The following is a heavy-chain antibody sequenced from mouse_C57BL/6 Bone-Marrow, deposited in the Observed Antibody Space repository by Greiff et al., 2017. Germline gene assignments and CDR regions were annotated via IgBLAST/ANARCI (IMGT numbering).Heavy chain of an antibody. CDR1: GYSITSDY. V-gene: IGHV3-8*01. J-gene: IGHJ4*01. CDR2: ISYSGST. D-gene: IGHD1-1*01. Sequence: EVMLVESGPGLAKPSQTLSLTCSVTGYSITSDYWNWIRKFPGNKLEYMGYISYSGSTYYNPSLKSRISITRDTSKNQYYLQLNSVTTEDTATYYCARSGYYYGSYYYAMDYWGQGTSVTVSS. CDR3: ARSGYYYGSYYYAMDY.